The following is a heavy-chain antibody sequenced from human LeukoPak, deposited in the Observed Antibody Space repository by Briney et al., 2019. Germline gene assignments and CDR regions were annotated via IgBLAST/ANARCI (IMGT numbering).Heavy chain of an antibody. CDR1: GFTFSNAW. Sequence: GGSLRLSCAASGFTFSNAWMNWVRQAPGKGLEWVRRIISKTDGGTTDYAAPVKGRFTISRDDSKNTLYLQMNSLKTEDTAVYYCTTLYHFDPWGQGTLVTVSS. J-gene: IGHJ5*02. CDR2: IISKTDGGTT. V-gene: IGHV3-15*01. D-gene: IGHD2-2*01. CDR3: TTLYHFDP.